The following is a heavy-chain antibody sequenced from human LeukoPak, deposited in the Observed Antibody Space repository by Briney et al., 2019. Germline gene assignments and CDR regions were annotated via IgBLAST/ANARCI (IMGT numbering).Heavy chain of an antibody. Sequence: GGSLRLSCAASGFTFSNYWMSWVRQAPGKGLEWVANIRKDGNDEYYVDSVKGRFTISIDNAKNSLYLQMNSLRAEDTAVYYCAGLDTIMVRDAGYWGQGTLVIVSS. J-gene: IGHJ4*02. D-gene: IGHD5-18*01. CDR2: IRKDGNDE. CDR3: AGLDTIMVRDAGY. CDR1: GFTFSNYW. V-gene: IGHV3-7*01.